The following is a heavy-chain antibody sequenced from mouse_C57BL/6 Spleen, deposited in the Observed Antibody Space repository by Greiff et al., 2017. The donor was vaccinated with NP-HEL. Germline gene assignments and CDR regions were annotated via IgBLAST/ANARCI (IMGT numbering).Heavy chain of an antibody. CDR3: AREGTYGNPFAY. V-gene: IGHV1-64*01. CDR1: GYTFTSYW. D-gene: IGHD2-1*01. Sequence: VQLQQSGAELVKPGASVKLSCKASGYTFTSYWMHWVKQRPGQGLEWIGMIHPNSGSTNYNEKFKSKATLTVDKSSSTAYMQLSSLTSEDSAVYYCAREGTYGNPFAYWGQGTRVTVSA. J-gene: IGHJ3*01. CDR2: IHPNSGST.